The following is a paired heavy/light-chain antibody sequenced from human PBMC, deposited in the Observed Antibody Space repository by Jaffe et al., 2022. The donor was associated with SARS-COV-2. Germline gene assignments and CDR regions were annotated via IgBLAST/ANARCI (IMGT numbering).Light chain of an antibody. CDR2: DVR. Sequence: QSALTQPRSVSGSPGQSVTISCTGTSGDVGGYNYVSWYQQHPGKAPQLMIYDVRKRPSGVPDRFSGSKSGNTASLTISGLQAEDEADYYCCSYAGPYTYVFGTGTKVTVL. CDR3: CSYAGPYTYV. CDR1: SGDVGGYNY. J-gene: IGLJ1*01. V-gene: IGLV2-11*01.
Heavy chain of an antibody. D-gene: IGHD3-16*01. Sequence: EVQVVESGGGLVQPGGSLRLSCASSGFTFVNSGMIWVRQAPGKGLEWVSGISGSGGITVYAESVKGRITTSRDNSKNTMYLQMNSLRAEDTAVYYCVTSMLTSERAFDTWGQGTRVTVSS. J-gene: IGHJ3*02. CDR1: GFTFVNSG. CDR3: VTSMLTSERAFDT. V-gene: IGHV3-23*04. CDR2: ISGSGGIT.